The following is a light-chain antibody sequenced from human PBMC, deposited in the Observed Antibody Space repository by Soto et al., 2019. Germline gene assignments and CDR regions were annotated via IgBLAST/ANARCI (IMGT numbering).Light chain of an antibody. Sequence: PGERATVSRSASQSVGGSSLAWYQQRPGQAPRLLIYGVSTRETGIPAMFSGSESGTEFTRTISSLQPEDFAVDYCQQYNDWTFTFGPGTKVDIK. CDR2: GVS. CDR1: QSVGGS. J-gene: IGKJ3*01. CDR3: QQYNDWTFT. V-gene: IGKV3-15*01.